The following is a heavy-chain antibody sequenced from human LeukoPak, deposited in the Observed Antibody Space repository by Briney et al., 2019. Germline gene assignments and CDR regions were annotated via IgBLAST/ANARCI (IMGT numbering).Heavy chain of an antibody. Sequence: GGSLRLSCAASGFTFSSYAMHWVRQAPGKGLEWVAVISYDGSNKYYADSVKGRFTISRDNSKNTLYLQMNSLRVEDTAVYYCARDPYSHDYGDNGDYWGQGTLVTVSS. D-gene: IGHD4-17*01. J-gene: IGHJ4*02. CDR1: GFTFSSYA. CDR3: ARDPYSHDYGDNGDY. V-gene: IGHV3-30-3*01. CDR2: ISYDGSNK.